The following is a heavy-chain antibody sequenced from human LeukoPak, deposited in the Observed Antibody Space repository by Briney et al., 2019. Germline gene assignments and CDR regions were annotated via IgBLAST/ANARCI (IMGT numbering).Heavy chain of an antibody. CDR2: IYENGGTT. Sequence: GGSLRLSCVGSGFTFRSHAMSWVRQAPEKGLEFVSGIYENGGTTYYADSVKGRFSISRDSSKNTLYLQMDSLRGEDTAVYYCAKDFRIGYSAHFDYWGQGALVTVSS. D-gene: IGHD2-21*01. CDR1: GFTFRSHA. J-gene: IGHJ4*02. CDR3: AKDFRIGYSAHFDY. V-gene: IGHV3-23*01.